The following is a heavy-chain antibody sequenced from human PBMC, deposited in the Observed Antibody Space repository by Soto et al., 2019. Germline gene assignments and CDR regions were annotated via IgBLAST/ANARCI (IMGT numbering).Heavy chain of an antibody. V-gene: IGHV5-51*01. CDR2: IYPGDSDT. CDR1: GYSFTSYW. Sequence: GESLKISCKGSGYSFTSYWIGWVRQMPGKGLDWMGIIYPGDSDTRYSPSFQGQVTISADKSISTAYLQWSSLKASDTAMYYCARFTLRPFWSGYYNDVFDIWGQGTMVTVSS. D-gene: IGHD3-3*01. CDR3: ARFTLRPFWSGYYNDVFDI. J-gene: IGHJ3*02.